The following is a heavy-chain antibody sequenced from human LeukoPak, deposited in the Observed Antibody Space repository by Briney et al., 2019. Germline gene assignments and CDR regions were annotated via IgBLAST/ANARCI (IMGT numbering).Heavy chain of an antibody. CDR2: IYTSGST. D-gene: IGHD3-9*01. J-gene: IGHJ4*02. CDR1: GGSISSGSYY. CDR3: ARVNDILTGPFDY. V-gene: IGHV4-61*02. Sequence: PSQTLSLTCTVSGGSISSGSYYWSWIRQPAGKGLEWVGRIYTSGSTNYNPSLKSRVTISVDTSKNQFSLKLSSATAPDTAVYYCARVNDILTGPFDYWGQGTLVTVSS.